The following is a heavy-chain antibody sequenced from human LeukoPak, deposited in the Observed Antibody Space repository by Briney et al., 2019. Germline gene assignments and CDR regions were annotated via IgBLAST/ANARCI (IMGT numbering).Heavy chain of an antibody. D-gene: IGHD2-2*01. CDR2: MNPNSGNT. J-gene: IGHJ3*02. CDR3: ARSLRVVPAATTADAFDI. CDR1: GYSFSSYF. V-gene: IGHV1-8*03. Sequence: ASVRVSCKASGYSFSSYFISWVRQATGQGLEWMGWMNPNSGNTGYAQKFQGRVTITRNTSISTAYMELSSLRSEDTAVYYCARSLRVVPAATTADAFDIWGQGTMVTVSS.